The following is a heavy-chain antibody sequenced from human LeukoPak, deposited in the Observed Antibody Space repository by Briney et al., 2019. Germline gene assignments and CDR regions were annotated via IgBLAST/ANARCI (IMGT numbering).Heavy chain of an antibody. CDR2: ISAYNGNT. V-gene: IGHV1-18*04. D-gene: IGHD3-10*01. CDR3: ARDHTMVRGVNHGMDV. Sequence: ASVTVSCKASGYTFTSYGISWVRQAPGQGLEWMGWISAYNGNTNYAQKLQGRVTMTTDTSTSTAYMEPRSLRSDDTAVYYCARDHTMVRGVNHGMDVWGKGTTVTVSS. J-gene: IGHJ6*04. CDR1: GYTFTSYG.